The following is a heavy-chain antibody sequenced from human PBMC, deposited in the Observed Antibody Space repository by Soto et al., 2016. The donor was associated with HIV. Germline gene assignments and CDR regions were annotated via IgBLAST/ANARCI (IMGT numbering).Heavy chain of an antibody. Sequence: EVQLLESGGGLVQPGGSPRLSCAASGFTFSSYAMSWVRQAPGKGLEWVSAISGSGGSTYYADSVKGRFTISRDNSKNTLYLQMNTLRAEDTAAYYCAPDSHVFLEWLSLFDYVGRGNPGHRLL. CDR3: APDSHVFLEWLSLFDY. J-gene: IGHJ4*02. CDR2: ISGSGGST. D-gene: IGHD3-3*01. V-gene: IGHV3-23*01. CDR1: GFTFSSYA.